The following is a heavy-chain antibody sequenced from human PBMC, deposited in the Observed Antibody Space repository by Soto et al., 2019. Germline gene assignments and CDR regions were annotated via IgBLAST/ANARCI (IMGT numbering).Heavy chain of an antibody. CDR1: GFTFSSYA. CDR3: VKDRRVTMVRGVIYLDY. V-gene: IGHV3-64D*06. CDR2: ISSNGGST. D-gene: IGHD3-10*01. Sequence: AGSMSLSCSASGFTFSSYAMHWVRQAPGEGLEYVSAISSNGGSTYYADSVKGRFTISRDNSKNTLYLQMSSLRAEDTAVYYCVKDRRVTMVRGVIYLDYWGQGTLVTVSS. J-gene: IGHJ4*02.